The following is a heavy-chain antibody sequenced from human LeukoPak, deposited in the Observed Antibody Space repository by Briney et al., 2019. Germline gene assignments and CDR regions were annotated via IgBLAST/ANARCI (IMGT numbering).Heavy chain of an antibody. V-gene: IGHV4-39*07. Sequence: SETLSLTCTVSGGSISTSSYYWGWVRQPPGKGLEWIGNIFYSGSTYYSPSLKSRVTISLDTSRNQFSLKLNSVTAADTAVYYCARDRYYYDSSGYLYFDYWGQGTLVTVSS. CDR2: IFYSGST. CDR3: ARDRYYYDSSGYLYFDY. J-gene: IGHJ4*02. D-gene: IGHD3-22*01. CDR1: GGSISTSSYY.